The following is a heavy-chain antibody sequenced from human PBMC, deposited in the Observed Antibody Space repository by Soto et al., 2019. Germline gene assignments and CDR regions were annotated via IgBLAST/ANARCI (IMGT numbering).Heavy chain of an antibody. CDR1: GFTFSSYW. CDR2: INSDGSST. V-gene: IGHV3-74*01. D-gene: IGHD6-13*01. Sequence: GGSLRLSCASSGFTFSSYWMHLVRQAPGKGLVWVSRINSDGSSTSYADSVKGRFTISRDNAKNTLYLQMNSLRAEDTAVYYCARASIAAAGHYYYYYMDVWGKGTTVTVSS. CDR3: ARASIAAAGHYYYYYMDV. J-gene: IGHJ6*03.